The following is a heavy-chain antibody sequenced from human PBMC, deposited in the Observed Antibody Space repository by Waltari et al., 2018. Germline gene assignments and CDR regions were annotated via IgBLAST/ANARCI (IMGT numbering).Heavy chain of an antibody. CDR3: ARGKGVSVVTDY. Sequence: QVQLVQSGAEVKKPGASVKVSCKASGYTFTSYDINWVRQATGQGLEWMGWWNPNSGNPGYAPKFQGGVTITRNTSISTAYMELSSLRSEDTAGYYCARGKGVSVVTDYWGQGTLVTVSS. J-gene: IGHJ4*02. CDR1: GYTFTSYD. D-gene: IGHD2-21*02. CDR2: WNPNSGNP. V-gene: IGHV1-8*03.